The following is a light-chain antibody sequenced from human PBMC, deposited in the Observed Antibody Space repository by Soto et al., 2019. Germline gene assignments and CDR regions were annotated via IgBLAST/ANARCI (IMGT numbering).Light chain of an antibody. CDR2: AAS. Sequence: DLQMTQSPSSLSASIGDRVTITCRASQSISNYLNWYQQKPGKAPNLLIYAASSLQSGVPSRFSGSGSGTDFTLTISSLQPEDFATYYCQQSYNTPRTFGQGTKVQIE. CDR3: QQSYNTPRT. CDR1: QSISNY. J-gene: IGKJ1*01. V-gene: IGKV1-39*01.